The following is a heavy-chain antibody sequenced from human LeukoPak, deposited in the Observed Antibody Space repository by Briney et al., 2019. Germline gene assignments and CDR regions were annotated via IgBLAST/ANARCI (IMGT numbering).Heavy chain of an antibody. CDR3: ASVGKEYSSGWLNYYHMDV. D-gene: IGHD6-19*01. J-gene: IGHJ6*03. Sequence: GASVKVSCKASGYTFTSYDINWVRQATGQGLEWMGWMNPNSGNTGYALKFQGRVTMTRNTSISTAYMELSSLRSEDTAVYYCASVGKEYSSGWLNYYHMDVWGKGTTVTVSS. CDR1: GYTFTSYD. V-gene: IGHV1-8*01. CDR2: MNPNSGNT.